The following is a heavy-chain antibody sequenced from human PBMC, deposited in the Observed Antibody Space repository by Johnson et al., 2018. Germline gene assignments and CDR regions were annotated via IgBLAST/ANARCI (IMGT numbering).Heavy chain of an antibody. V-gene: IGHV3-9*01. D-gene: IGHD3-9*01. CDR2: ISWNRGSI. J-gene: IGHJ1*01. Sequence: VQLVEAGGGVVQPGRSLGPSCPASGFPFDDYAMHWVRQAPGKGLEWFPGISWNRGSIGYEVPEKGRITISSANAKNSLYLQMNSRRAEDPAVYYCAKDGRLLRYFDWAFIFQHWGQGTLVTVSS. CDR3: AKDGRLLRYFDWAFIFQH. CDR1: GFPFDDYA.